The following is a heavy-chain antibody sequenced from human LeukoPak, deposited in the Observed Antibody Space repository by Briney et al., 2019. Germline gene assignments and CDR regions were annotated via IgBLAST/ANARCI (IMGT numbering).Heavy chain of an antibody. V-gene: IGHV1-18*01. CDR2: ISAYNGNT. CDR1: GYTFTSYG. D-gene: IGHD3-3*01. J-gene: IGHJ6*02. Sequence: PLASVKVSCKASGYTFTSYGISWVRQAPGQGLEWMGWISAYNGNTNYAQKLQGRVTMTTDTSTSTAYMELRSLRSDDTAVYYCARGVLESGWGEYYDFWSGYLYYYGMDVWGQGTTVTVSS. CDR3: ARGVLESGWGEYYDFWSGYLYYYGMDV.